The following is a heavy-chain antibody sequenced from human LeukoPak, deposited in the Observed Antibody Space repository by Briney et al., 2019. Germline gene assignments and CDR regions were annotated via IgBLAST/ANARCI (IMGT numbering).Heavy chain of an antibody. CDR1: GFTFSSYG. Sequence: TGGSLRLSCAASGFTFSSYGMHWVRQAPGKGLEWVAFIRYDGSNKYYADSVKGRFTISRDNSMNTLYLQMNSLRAEDTAVYYCAKDILGYCSGGSCLGPFDYWGQGTLVTVSS. CDR3: AKDILGYCSGGSCLGPFDY. D-gene: IGHD2-15*01. CDR2: IRYDGSNK. V-gene: IGHV3-30*02. J-gene: IGHJ4*02.